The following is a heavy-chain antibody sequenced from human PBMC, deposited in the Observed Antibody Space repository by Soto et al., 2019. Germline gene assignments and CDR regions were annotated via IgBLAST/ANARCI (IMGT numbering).Heavy chain of an antibody. D-gene: IGHD3-3*01. Sequence: ASVKVSCKASGYTFTGYYMHWVRQAPGQGLEWMGWINPNSGGTNYAQKFQGWVTMTRDTSISTAYMELRSLRSDDTAVYYCARAYYDFWSGYTAFDYWGQGTLVTVSS. V-gene: IGHV1-2*04. CDR3: ARAYYDFWSGYTAFDY. J-gene: IGHJ4*02. CDR2: INPNSGGT. CDR1: GYTFTGYY.